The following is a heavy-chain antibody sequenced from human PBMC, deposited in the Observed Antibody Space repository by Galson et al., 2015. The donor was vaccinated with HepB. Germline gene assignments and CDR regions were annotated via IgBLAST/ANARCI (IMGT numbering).Heavy chain of an antibody. J-gene: IGHJ4*02. CDR1: GFTFSSYA. CDR3: AKDLRAGPAARLDY. D-gene: IGHD2-2*01. CDR2: ISGSNSIT. V-gene: IGHV3-23*01. Sequence: SLRLSCAASGFTFSSYAMSWVRQAPGKGLEWVSAISGSNSITYYADSVKDRFTISRDNSKNTLYLQMDSLRAEDTAIYYCAKDLRAGPAARLDYWGQGTLVTVSS.